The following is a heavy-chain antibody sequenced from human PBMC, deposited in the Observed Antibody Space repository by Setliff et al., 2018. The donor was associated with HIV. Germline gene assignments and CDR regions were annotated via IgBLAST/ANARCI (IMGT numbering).Heavy chain of an antibody. J-gene: IGHJ6*03. CDR1: GYTFSSFG. Sequence: ASVKVSCKASGYTFSSFGISWVRQAPGQGLEWMGWISAYNGNTKSAQNLQGRVNMNTDTSTSTAHMELRIMRSDDTAVYYCARDREYMDVWGKGTTVTVSS. CDR3: ARDREYMDV. CDR2: ISAYNGNT. V-gene: IGHV1-18*01.